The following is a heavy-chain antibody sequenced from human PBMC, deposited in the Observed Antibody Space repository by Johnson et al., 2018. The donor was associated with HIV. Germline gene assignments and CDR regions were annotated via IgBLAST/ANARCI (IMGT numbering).Heavy chain of an antibody. CDR1: GFTFSSYA. CDR3: ARGRWLRDAFDI. Sequence: VQLVESGGGLVQPGGSLRLSCAASGFTFSSYAMSWVRQAPGKGLEWVSAISGSGGSTYYADSVKGRFTISRDNSKNTLYLQMNSLRTEDTAVYYCARGRWLRDAFDIWGQGTMVTVSS. J-gene: IGHJ3*02. CDR2: ISGSGGST. D-gene: IGHD3-22*01. V-gene: IGHV3-23*04.